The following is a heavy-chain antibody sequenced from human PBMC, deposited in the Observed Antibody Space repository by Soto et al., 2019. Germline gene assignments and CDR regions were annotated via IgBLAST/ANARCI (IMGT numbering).Heavy chain of an antibody. CDR3: ARDQLYYNDISGRPLNAFDV. V-gene: IGHV3-30*04. CDR1: RFTFRYYA. D-gene: IGHD3-22*01. Sequence: GSLRLSCAASRFTFRYYAMHWVRQAPGKGLEWVAIIAIDGSNKYYADSVKGRFTISRDNAKNSLYLQMNSLRAEDTAVYYCARDQLYYNDISGRPLNAFDVWGQGTMVTVSS. J-gene: IGHJ3*01. CDR2: IAIDGSNK.